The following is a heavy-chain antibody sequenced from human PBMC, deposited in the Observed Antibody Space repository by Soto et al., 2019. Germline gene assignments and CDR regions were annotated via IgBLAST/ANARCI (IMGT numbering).Heavy chain of an antibody. CDR2: ISYDGSNK. CDR1: GFTFSSYG. J-gene: IGHJ6*02. Sequence: QVQLVESGGGVVQPGRSLRLSCAASGFTFSSYGMHWVRQAPGKGLEWVAVISYDGSNKYYADSVKGRFTISRDKSKNTLYLQMNSVRAEDTAVYYCAKYSANLYRHCSGGSCYSRCYYYGMDVWGQGTTVTVSS. CDR3: AKYSANLYRHCSGGSCYSRCYYYGMDV. V-gene: IGHV3-30*18. D-gene: IGHD2-15*01.